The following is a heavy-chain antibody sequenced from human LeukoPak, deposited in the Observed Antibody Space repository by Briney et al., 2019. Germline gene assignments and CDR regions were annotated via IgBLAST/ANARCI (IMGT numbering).Heavy chain of an antibody. V-gene: IGHV3-21*01. J-gene: IGHJ5*02. CDR2: ISSSSSYI. CDR1: GFTFSSYA. Sequence: GGSLRLSCAASGFTFSSYAMSWVRQAPGKGPEWVSSISSSSSYIYYADSMKGRFTISRDNAKNSLYLQMNSLRAEDTAVYYCARLKIAVAGTSEGWFDPWGQGTLVTVSS. CDR3: ARLKIAVAGTSEGWFDP. D-gene: IGHD6-19*01.